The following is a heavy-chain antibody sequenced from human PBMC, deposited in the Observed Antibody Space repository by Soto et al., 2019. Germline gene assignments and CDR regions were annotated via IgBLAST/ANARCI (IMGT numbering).Heavy chain of an antibody. J-gene: IGHJ4*02. V-gene: IGHV3-30*18. CDR1: GFTFRTYG. CDR3: AKEAPGGWHFFDT. CDR2: ISDDGSQK. D-gene: IGHD6-19*01. Sequence: GGLRLACSASGFTFRTYGMHWVRQAPGKGLEWVAFISDDGSQKYYGDSVKGRFTISRDNSKNTLSLRMISLRTEDTSVYYCAKEAPGGWHFFDTWGQGTLVTVYS.